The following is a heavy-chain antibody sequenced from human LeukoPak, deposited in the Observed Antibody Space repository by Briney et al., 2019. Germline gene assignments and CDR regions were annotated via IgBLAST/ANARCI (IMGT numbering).Heavy chain of an antibody. V-gene: IGHV3-21*01. Sequence: GGSLRLSCGASGFTFSNYNMNWVRQAPGKGLEWVSFISSSRSDIYYADSVKGRFTISRDNAKNSLYLQMNSLRVEDTAVYYCARAGYWGQGTLVTVSS. J-gene: IGHJ4*02. CDR1: GFTFSNYN. CDR3: ARAGY. CDR2: ISSSRSDI.